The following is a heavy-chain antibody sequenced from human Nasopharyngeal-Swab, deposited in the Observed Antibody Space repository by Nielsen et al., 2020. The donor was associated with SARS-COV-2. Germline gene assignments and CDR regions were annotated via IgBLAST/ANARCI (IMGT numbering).Heavy chain of an antibody. V-gene: IGHV3-21*01. CDR2: ISSYSTDI. CDR3: ARGGGDV. J-gene: IGHJ6*02. CDR1: GFLFSTYG. Sequence: GESLKISCAASGFLFSTYGMNWVRQAPGKGLEWVSSISSYSTDINYADSLRGRFTISRDNAKNSLYLQMNSLRDEDTAVYYCARGGGDVWGQGTTVTVSS.